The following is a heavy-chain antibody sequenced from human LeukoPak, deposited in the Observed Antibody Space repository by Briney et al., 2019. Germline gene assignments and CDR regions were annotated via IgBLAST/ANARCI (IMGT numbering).Heavy chain of an antibody. J-gene: IGHJ2*01. CDR2: INHSGST. V-gene: IGHV4-34*01. CDR3: ARLHVPGATDYWYFDL. Sequence: SETLSLTCAVYGGSFSGYYWSWIRQPPGKGLEWIGEINHSGSTNYNPSLKSRVTISVDTSKNQFSLKLSSVTAADTAMYYCARLHVPGATDYWYFDLWGRGTLVTVSS. D-gene: IGHD2-2*01. CDR1: GGSFSGYY.